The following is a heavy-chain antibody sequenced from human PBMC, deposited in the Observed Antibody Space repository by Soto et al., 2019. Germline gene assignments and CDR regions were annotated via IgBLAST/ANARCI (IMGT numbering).Heavy chain of an antibody. CDR2: IIPLFGTA. V-gene: IGHV1-69*06. J-gene: IGHJ5*02. CDR3: ARDPLGYSNSYNWFDP. Sequence: VQLVQSGAEVKKPGSSVKVSCKASGGTFSSYTISWVRQAPGQGLEWMGGIIPLFGTANYAQKFQGRVTITADKATSTASMELSSLRSEDTAVYYCARDPLGYSNSYNWFDPWGQGTLVTVSS. D-gene: IGHD6-6*01. CDR1: GGTFSSYT.